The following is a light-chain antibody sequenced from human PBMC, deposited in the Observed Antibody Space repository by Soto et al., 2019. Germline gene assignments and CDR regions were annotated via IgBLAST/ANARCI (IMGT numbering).Light chain of an antibody. CDR1: QSISRY. Sequence: IVLTQSPGTLSLSPGERTTLSCRASQSISRYLAWYQQKPGQGPRLLIYGASSRATGTTDRFSGSGSGTDFTLTINRLEPEDFALYYCQQYGSSGTFGQGTKVDIK. J-gene: IGKJ1*01. CDR2: GAS. V-gene: IGKV3-20*01. CDR3: QQYGSSGT.